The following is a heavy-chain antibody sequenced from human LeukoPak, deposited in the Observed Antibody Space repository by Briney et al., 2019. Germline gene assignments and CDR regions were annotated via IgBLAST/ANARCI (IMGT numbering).Heavy chain of an antibody. CDR3: ARAPGYSSGWYQGY. Sequence: GGSLRLSCAASGFTFSSYAMSWVRQAPGKGLEWVSAISGSGGSTYYADSVKGRFTISRDNSKNTLYLQMNSLRAEDTAVYYCARAPGYSSGWYQGYWGQGTLVTVSS. J-gene: IGHJ4*02. V-gene: IGHV3-23*01. CDR2: ISGSGGST. CDR1: GFTFSSYA. D-gene: IGHD6-19*01.